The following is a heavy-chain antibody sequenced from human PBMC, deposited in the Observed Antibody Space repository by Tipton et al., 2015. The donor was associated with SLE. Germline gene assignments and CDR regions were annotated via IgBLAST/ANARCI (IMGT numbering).Heavy chain of an antibody. CDR1: GFTFSNYA. CDR2: ISSNSGTT. D-gene: IGHD2-15*01. Sequence: SLRLSCAASGFTFSNYALTWVRQAPGKGLEWVSAISSNSGTTAYADSVNGRFTISRDNSKNTLFLQMTGLGAEDTAIYFCAKVFKGRTLGFCAGGNCFFDFWGQGTLVTVSS. J-gene: IGHJ4*02. V-gene: IGHV3-23*01. CDR3: AKVFKGRTLGFCAGGNCFFDF.